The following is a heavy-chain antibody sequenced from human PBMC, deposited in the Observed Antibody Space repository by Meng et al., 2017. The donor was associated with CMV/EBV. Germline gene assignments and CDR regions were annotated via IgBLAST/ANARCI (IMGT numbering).Heavy chain of an antibody. CDR2: IIPILGIA. Sequence: SVKVSCKASGGTFSSYPISWVRQAPGQGLEWMGRIIPILGIANYAQKFQGRVTITADKSTSTAYMELSSLRSEDTAVYYCARGYCSSTSCSAPDYWGQGTLVTVSS. J-gene: IGHJ4*02. CDR3: ARGYCSSTSCSAPDY. D-gene: IGHD2-2*01. V-gene: IGHV1-69*04. CDR1: GGTFSSYP.